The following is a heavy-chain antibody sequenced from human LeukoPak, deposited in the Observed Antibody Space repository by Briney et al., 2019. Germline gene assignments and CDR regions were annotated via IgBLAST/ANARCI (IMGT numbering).Heavy chain of an antibody. V-gene: IGHV4-34*01. CDR1: GGSFSGYY. J-gene: IGHJ4*02. CDR2: INHSGST. CDR3: ARGNSLRRLYGYYFDY. Sequence: SETLSLTCAVYGGSFSGYYWRWIRQPPGKGLEWIGEINHSGSTNYNPSLKSRVTISVDTSKNQFSLKLSSVTAADTAVYYCARGNSLRRLYGYYFDYWGQGTLVTVSS. D-gene: IGHD3-10*01.